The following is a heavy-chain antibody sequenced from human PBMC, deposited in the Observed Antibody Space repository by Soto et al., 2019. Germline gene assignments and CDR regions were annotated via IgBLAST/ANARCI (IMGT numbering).Heavy chain of an antibody. D-gene: IGHD3-3*01. CDR2: IYPGDSDT. CDR3: ARHGLGRSTIFGVVTSYYYYGMDV. Sequence: GESLKISCKGSGYSFTSYWSGWVRQMPGKGLEWMGIIYPGDSDTRYSPSFQGQVTISADKSISTAYLQWSSLKASDTAMYYCARHGLGRSTIFGVVTSYYYYGMDVWGQGTTVTVSS. J-gene: IGHJ6*02. V-gene: IGHV5-51*01. CDR1: GYSFTSYW.